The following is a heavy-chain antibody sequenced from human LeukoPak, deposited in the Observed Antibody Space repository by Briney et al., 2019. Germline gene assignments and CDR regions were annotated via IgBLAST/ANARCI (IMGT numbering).Heavy chain of an antibody. Sequence: GGSLRLSCAASGFTFSSYATHWVRQAPGKGLEWVAVISYDGSNKYYADSVKGRFTISRDNSKNTLYLQMNSLRAEGTAVYYCWYGSGRALDYWGQGTLVTVSS. CDR3: WYGSGRALDY. CDR2: ISYDGSNK. D-gene: IGHD3-10*01. CDR1: GFTFSSYA. V-gene: IGHV3-30*04. J-gene: IGHJ4*02.